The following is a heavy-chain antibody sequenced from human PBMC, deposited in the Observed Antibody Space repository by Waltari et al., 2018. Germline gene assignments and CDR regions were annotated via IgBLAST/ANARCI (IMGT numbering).Heavy chain of an antibody. J-gene: IGHJ4*01. CDR3: AKDQAFYVPIYFDY. Sequence: EVQLLESGGGLVQPGGSLRLSCAASGFTFGRHVMNWVRQAPGKGLELVSSISGSGDDTFFTDSVKGRFTISRDNSKNTLDLHMNSLGAEDTAVYYCAKDQAFYVPIYFDYWGHGTLVTVSS. CDR2: ISGSGDDT. V-gene: IGHV3-23*01. CDR1: GFTFGRHV. D-gene: IGHD3-3*02.